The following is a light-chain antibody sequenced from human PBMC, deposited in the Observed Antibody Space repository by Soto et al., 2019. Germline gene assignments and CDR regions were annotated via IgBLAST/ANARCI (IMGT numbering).Light chain of an antibody. V-gene: IGKV1-39*01. Sequence: DIQMTQSPSSLSASVGDSVTITCRASQSISSYLNWYQQKSGKAPKLLIYAASSLQSGVPSRFSGSGSGTDFTLTISSLEPEDFAVYYCQQRNNWPPGITFGQGTRLEIK. CDR2: AAS. CDR1: QSISSY. CDR3: QQRNNWPPGIT. J-gene: IGKJ5*01.